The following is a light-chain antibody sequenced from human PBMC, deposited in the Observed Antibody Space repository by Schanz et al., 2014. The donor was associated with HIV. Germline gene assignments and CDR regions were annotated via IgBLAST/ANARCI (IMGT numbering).Light chain of an antibody. CDR3: QQHEDLLPT. J-gene: IGKJ1*01. CDR1: QDISNS. Sequence: DIQMTQSPSSLSAFVGDRVTITCQASQDISNSLNWYQQKPGKAPKLLIYEASSLETGVPSRFSGGGSGTHFTFTISCLQPEDVATYYCQQHEDLLPTFGQGTKVEIK. CDR2: EAS. V-gene: IGKV1-33*01.